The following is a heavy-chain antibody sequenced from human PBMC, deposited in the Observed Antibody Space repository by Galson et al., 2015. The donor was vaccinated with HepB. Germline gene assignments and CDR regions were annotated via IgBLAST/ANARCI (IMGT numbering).Heavy chain of an antibody. CDR1: GFTFSSYG. J-gene: IGHJ4*02. V-gene: IGHV3-33*01. D-gene: IGHD5-18*01. CDR3: ARGELGCSYEPPMDY. Sequence: SLRLSCAASGFTFSSYGMHWVRQAPGKGLEWVAVIWYDGSNKYYADSVKGRFTISRDNSKNTLYLQMNSLRAEDTAVYYCARGELGCSYEPPMDYWGQGTLVTVSS. CDR2: IWYDGSNK.